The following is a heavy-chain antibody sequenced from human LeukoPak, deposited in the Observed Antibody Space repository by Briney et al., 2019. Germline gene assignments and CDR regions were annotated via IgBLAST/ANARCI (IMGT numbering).Heavy chain of an antibody. CDR2: IYYSGST. Sequence: PSETLSLTCTVSGGSISDYYWNWIRQPPGKGLEWIGYIYYSGSTTYNPSLKSRVTMSVDTAKNQFSLKLRSVTAADTAVYYCARGDFCSSSNCYVRPMDVWGKGTTVTVSS. CDR1: GGSISDYY. V-gene: IGHV4-59*01. CDR3: ARGDFCSSSNCYVRPMDV. J-gene: IGHJ6*03. D-gene: IGHD2-2*01.